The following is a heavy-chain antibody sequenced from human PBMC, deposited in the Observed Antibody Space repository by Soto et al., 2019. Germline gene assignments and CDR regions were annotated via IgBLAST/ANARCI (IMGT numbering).Heavy chain of an antibody. CDR1: GFTFSSYA. Sequence: LRLSCAASGFTFSSYAMHWARQAPGKGLEWVAVISYDGSNKYYADSVKGRFTISRDNSKNTLYLQMNSLRAEDTAVYYCARSYSSGWSDYWGQGTLVTAPQ. V-gene: IGHV3-30-3*01. CDR2: ISYDGSNK. J-gene: IGHJ4*02. CDR3: ARSYSSGWSDY. D-gene: IGHD6-19*01.